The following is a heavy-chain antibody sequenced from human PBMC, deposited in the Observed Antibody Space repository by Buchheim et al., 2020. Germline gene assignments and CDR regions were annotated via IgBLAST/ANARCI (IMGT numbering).Heavy chain of an antibody. CDR3: ARTVAGTREDC. V-gene: IGHV5-10-1*03. CDR2: IDASDSYN. Sequence: EVQLVQSGAEVTKPGESLKISCKASGYSLSSFWITWVRQMPGKGLEWMGRIDASDSYNNYSPSFQGHVTISADKSINTAYLQWSSLKTSATAIYYCARTVAGTREDCWGQGTL. D-gene: IGHD6-19*01. CDR1: GYSLSSFW. J-gene: IGHJ4*02.